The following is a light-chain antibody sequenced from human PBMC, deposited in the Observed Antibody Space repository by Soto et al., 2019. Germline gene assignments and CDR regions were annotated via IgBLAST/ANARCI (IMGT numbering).Light chain of an antibody. J-gene: IGLJ3*02. CDR2: EVS. CDR1: SSDVGGYRY. Sequence: QSVLIQPASVSGSPGQSITISCTGTSSDVGGYRYVSWYQQHPGKAPKVIIYEVSNRPSGISSRFSGSKSGNTASLTISGLQAEDEADYYCSSYTSSAPWVFGGGTKLTVL. CDR3: SSYTSSAPWV. V-gene: IGLV2-14*01.